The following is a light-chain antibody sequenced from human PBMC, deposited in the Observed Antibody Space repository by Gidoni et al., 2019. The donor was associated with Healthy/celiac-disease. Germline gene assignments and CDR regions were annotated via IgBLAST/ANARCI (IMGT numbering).Light chain of an antibody. Sequence: LMTPSPSPLAVALDEGATINCTSSQSVLYSAINKNYLAWYQQKPGQPPKLLIYWASTRESGVPERFSGSGSGTDFTLTISSLQAEDVAVYYCQQYYSTPLTFGGXTKVEIK. CDR1: QSVLYSAINKNY. CDR2: WAS. CDR3: QQYYSTPLT. J-gene: IGKJ4*01. V-gene: IGKV4-1*01.